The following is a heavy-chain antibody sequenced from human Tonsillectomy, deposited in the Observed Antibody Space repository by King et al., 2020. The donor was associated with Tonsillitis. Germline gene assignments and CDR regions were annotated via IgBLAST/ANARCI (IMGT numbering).Heavy chain of an antibody. CDR3: ATYLT. J-gene: IGHJ4*02. V-gene: IGHV4-39*01. D-gene: IGHD3-10*01. CDR1: GGSISGTTNS. Sequence: QLQESGPGLVKPSETLSLTCRVSGGSISGTTNSWGWFRQPPGKGLEWIGSIYYRGSSHYNPSLKSRVTVFIDTLNKQFYLKVTSVTAADTAVYYCATYLTWGQGILVTVSS. CDR2: IYYRGSS.